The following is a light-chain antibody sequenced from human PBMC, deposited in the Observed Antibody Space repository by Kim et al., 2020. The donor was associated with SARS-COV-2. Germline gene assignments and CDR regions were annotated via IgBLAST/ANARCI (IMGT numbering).Light chain of an antibody. V-gene: IGKV1-6*01. Sequence: ASIGDRVNITCRPSQGSRKDLSWYKQKPGQAPKVLVYAASSLQPGVPSRFSGSGSDTDFTLTISSLQPEDAATYYCLQDYTYPWTFGQGTKVDIK. CDR3: LQDYTYPWT. J-gene: IGKJ1*01. CDR1: QGSRKD. CDR2: AAS.